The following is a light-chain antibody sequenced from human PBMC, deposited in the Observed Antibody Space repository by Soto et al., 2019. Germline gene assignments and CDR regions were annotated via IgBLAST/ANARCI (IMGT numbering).Light chain of an antibody. CDR2: GAT. J-gene: IGKJ5*01. V-gene: IGKV3-15*01. Sequence: EIVLTQSPATLYVSPGGRYTRSGMASQNVMYNLAWYQQKPGQAPRLLVYGATNRATDAPTRFRGSGSGTEFSLTISSLQSEDFAVYYCQQYGGPPTITVGQGTRLEIK. CDR1: QNVMYN. CDR3: QQYGGPPTIT.